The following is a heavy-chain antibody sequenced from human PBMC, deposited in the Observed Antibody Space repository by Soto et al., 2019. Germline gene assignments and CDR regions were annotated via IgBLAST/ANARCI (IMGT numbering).Heavy chain of an antibody. V-gene: IGHV1-24*01. D-gene: IGHD1-1*01. J-gene: IGHJ4*02. CDR3: AAGGTRWLHSPFDY. Sequence: QVQWLQSGAAVKKPGASVKVSCKVSGHTLTELSMHGVRQAPGRGLEWMGGFDPEDGETIFAQKFQGRVTMTEDTSTDSTYMELTSLRSEDTAVYYCAAGGTRWLHSPFDYWGQGTLVTISS. CDR1: GHTLTELS. CDR2: FDPEDGET.